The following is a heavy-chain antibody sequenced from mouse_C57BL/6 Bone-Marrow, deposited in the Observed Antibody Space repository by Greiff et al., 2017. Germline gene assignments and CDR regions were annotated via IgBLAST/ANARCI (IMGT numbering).Heavy chain of an antibody. Sequence: QVQLQQSGAELMTPGASVKLSCKATGYTFTGYWIEWVKQRPGHGLEWIGEILPGSGSTNYNEKFKGKVTFTADTSSNTAYMQLSSLTTENSAIDDCTRWGDDMDYWGQGTSVTVSA. CDR1: GYTFTGYW. J-gene: IGHJ4*01. CDR3: TRWGDDMDY. V-gene: IGHV1-9*01. CDR2: ILPGSGST.